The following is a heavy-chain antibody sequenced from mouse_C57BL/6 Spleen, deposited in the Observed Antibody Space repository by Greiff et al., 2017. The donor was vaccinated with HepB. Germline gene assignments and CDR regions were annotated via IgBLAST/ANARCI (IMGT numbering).Heavy chain of an antibody. CDR2: ISYDGSN. D-gene: IGHD2-2*01. V-gene: IGHV3-6*01. J-gene: IGHJ1*03. CDR3: ARVFGYYRYFDV. Sequence: EVKLVESGPGLVKPSQSLSLTCSVTGYSITSGYYWNWIRQFPGNKLEWMGYISYDGSNNYNPSLKNRISITRDTSKNQFFLKLNSVTTEDTATYYCARVFGYYRYFDVWGTGTTVTVSS. CDR1: GYSITSGYY.